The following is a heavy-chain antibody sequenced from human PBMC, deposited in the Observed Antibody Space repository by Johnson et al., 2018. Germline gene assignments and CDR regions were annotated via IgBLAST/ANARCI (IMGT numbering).Heavy chain of an antibody. D-gene: IGHD3-16*01. V-gene: IGHV3-15*01. CDR3: TTAGGGVGGFFQH. J-gene: IGHJ1*01. Sequence: EVQLVESGGGVVQPGRSLRLSCAASGFTFNNYGMYWVRQAPGKGLEWVGRIKSKTDGGTTDYAAPVKGRFTISRDDSTNTLYMQMNSLKTEDAAVYYCTTAGGGVGGFFQHWGQGTLVTVSS. CDR2: IKSKTDGGTT. CDR1: GFTFNNYG.